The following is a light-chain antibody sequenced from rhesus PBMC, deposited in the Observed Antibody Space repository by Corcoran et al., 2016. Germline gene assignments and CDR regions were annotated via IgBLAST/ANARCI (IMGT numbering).Light chain of an antibody. CDR2: KAS. CDR3: QEGYGIPYT. CDR1: ENVNNY. J-gene: IGKJ2*01. Sequence: DIQMTQSPSALSASVGDRVTITCRASENVNNYLNWYQQKPGKAPRLLLYKASTLQIGVPSRFSGRGSGTDYTFTISSLQPEDVACYYCQEGYGIPYTFGQGTKVDIK. V-gene: IGKV1-74*01.